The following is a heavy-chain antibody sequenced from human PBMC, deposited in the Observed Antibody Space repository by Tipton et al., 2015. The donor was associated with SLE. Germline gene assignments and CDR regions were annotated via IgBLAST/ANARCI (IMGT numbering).Heavy chain of an antibody. CDR1: GYTFTSYD. J-gene: IGHJ5*02. CDR3: AREGSGTTLGET. D-gene: IGHD1-1*01. V-gene: IGHV1-8*02. CDR2: MNPNSGNT. Sequence: QLVQSGAEVKKPGASVKVSCKASGYTFTSYDINWVRQATGQGLEWMGWMNPNSGNTSYAQKFQGRVTMTRDTSTSTVYMELSSLRSEDTAVYYCAREGSGTTLGETWGQGTLVTVSS.